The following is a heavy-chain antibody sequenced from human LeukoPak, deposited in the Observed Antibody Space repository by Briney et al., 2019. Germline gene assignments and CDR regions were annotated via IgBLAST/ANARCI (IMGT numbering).Heavy chain of an antibody. CDR3: VRDQDFGVAN. J-gene: IGHJ4*02. V-gene: IGHV3-48*01. CDR1: GFTLNYYS. CDR2: ISSSSTTK. D-gene: IGHD3-3*01. Sequence: PGGSLRLSCAASGFTLNYYSMNWVRQAPGKGLEWISYISSSSTTKYYADSVKGRFTISRDNAKNSVYLQMNSLRAEDTAVYYCVRDQDFGVANWGQGTLVTVSS.